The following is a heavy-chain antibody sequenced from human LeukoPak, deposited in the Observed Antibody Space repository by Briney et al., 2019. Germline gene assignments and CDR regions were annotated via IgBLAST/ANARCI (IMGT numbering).Heavy chain of an antibody. Sequence: KSSETLSLTCTVSGGSISSYHWSWIRQPPGKRLYCIGYVYYSGSADYNPSLKSRVTISVDTSKSQFSLKLSSVTAADTAVYYCARSGPNGVGDYYFDYWGQGTLVIVSS. CDR3: ARSGPNGVGDYYFDY. D-gene: IGHD2-8*01. J-gene: IGHJ4*02. V-gene: IGHV4-59*08. CDR2: VYYSGSA. CDR1: GGSISSYH.